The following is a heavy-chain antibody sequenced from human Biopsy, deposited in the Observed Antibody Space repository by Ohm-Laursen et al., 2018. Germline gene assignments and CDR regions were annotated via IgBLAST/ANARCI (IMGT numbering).Heavy chain of an antibody. J-gene: IGHJ4*02. Sequence: SVKVSCNASGFSFTGYYIHWVRQAPGQGLEWMGWISPKSGGTNYAQKFQGNITMTKNTSMSTAYMEMSRLRSDDTAVYYCALQSVAQMENFDYWGQGTLVTVSS. CDR2: ISPKSGGT. CDR3: ALQSVAQMENFDY. V-gene: IGHV1-2*02. D-gene: IGHD6-19*01. CDR1: GFSFTGYY.